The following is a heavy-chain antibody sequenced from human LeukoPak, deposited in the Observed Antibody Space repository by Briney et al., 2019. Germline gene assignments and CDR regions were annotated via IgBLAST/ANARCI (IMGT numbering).Heavy chain of an antibody. CDR3: ARAAYSSSRPGAFDI. D-gene: IGHD6-6*01. CDR2: ISSSSSYI. J-gene: IGHJ3*02. CDR1: GFTFSSYS. Sequence: GGSLRLSCAASGFTFSSYSMNWVRQAPGKGLKWVSSISSSSSYIYYADSVKGRFTTSRDNAKNSLYLQMNSLRAEDTAVYYCARAAYSSSRPGAFDIWGQGTMVTVSS. V-gene: IGHV3-21*01.